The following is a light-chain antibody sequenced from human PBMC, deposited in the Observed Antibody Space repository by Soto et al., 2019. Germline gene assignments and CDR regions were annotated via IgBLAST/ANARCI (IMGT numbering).Light chain of an antibody. CDR1: SSDIGTYNL. CDR3: CSYATTNTWV. Sequence: QSVLTQPASVSGSPGQSITISCTGSSSDIGTYNLVSWYQQHLGKAPKLMIHEGSKRPSGVSNRFSGSKSGNTASLTISGLQAEDEADYYCCSYATTNTWVFGGGTKLTVL. V-gene: IGLV2-23*01. J-gene: IGLJ3*02. CDR2: EGS.